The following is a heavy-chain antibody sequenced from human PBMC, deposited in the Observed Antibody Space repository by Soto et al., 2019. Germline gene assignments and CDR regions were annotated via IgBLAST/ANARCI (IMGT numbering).Heavy chain of an antibody. CDR2: IIPIFGTA. D-gene: IGHD2-2*01. J-gene: IGHJ6*02. CDR1: GGTFSSYA. V-gene: IGHV1-69*01. Sequence: VQLVQSGAEVKKPGSSVNVSCKASGGTFSSYAISWVRHAPGQGLEWMGGIIPIFGTANYAQKLQGRVTITGEEATSTAYMELGRLRSEGTYVYYCASHGLGYCSRTSRLGGYYDGMDGWGQGTTVTVSS. CDR3: ASHGLGYCSRTSRLGGYYDGMDG.